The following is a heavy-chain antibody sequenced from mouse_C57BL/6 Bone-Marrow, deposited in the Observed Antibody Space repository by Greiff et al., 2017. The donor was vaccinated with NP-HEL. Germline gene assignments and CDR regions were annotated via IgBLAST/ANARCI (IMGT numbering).Heavy chain of an antibody. CDR1: GYTFTSYW. Sequence: QVQLKQPGAELVRPGTSVKLSCKASGYTFTSYWMHWVKQRPGQGLEWIGVIDPSDSYTNYNQKFKGKATLTVDTSSSTAYMQLSSLTSEDSAVYYCAITGLDYWGQGTTLTVSS. D-gene: IGHD4-1*01. CDR3: AITGLDY. J-gene: IGHJ2*01. V-gene: IGHV1-59*01. CDR2: IDPSDSYT.